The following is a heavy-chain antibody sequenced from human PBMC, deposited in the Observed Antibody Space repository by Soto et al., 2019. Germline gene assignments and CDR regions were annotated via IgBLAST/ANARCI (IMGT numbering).Heavy chain of an antibody. CDR2: ISSSSSYT. Sequence: QVQLVESGGGLVKPGGSLRLSCAASGFTFNDYYMSWIRQAPGKGLEWVSYISSSSSYTNYADSVKGRFTISRDNAKNSLYLQMNSLRAEDTAVYYCARDRSGYDSSFDYWGQGTLVTVSS. CDR1: GFTFNDYY. CDR3: ARDRSGYDSSFDY. J-gene: IGHJ4*02. V-gene: IGHV3-11*06. D-gene: IGHD5-12*01.